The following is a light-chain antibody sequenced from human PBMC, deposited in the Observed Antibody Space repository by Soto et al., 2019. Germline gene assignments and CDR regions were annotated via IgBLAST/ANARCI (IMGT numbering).Light chain of an antibody. CDR2: GTS. CDR3: QHYNNWPIT. V-gene: IGKV3-15*01. J-gene: IGKJ5*01. CDR1: PSVTNF. Sequence: EIVLTQSPATLSLSPWVRSTLAFMASPSVTNFLAWYQQKPGQAPRLLIYGTSTRATGVPARFSGSGSGTDFTLTISSLQAADFAVYHCQHYNNWPITFGQGTRLEIK.